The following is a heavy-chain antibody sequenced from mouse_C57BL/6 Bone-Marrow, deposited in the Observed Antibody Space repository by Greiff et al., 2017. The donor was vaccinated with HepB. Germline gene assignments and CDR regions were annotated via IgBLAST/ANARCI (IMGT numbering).Heavy chain of an antibody. V-gene: IGHV1-59*01. Sequence: VQLQQPGAELVRPGTSVKLSCKASGYTFTSYWMHWVKQRPGQGLEWIGVIDPSDSYTNYNQKFKGKATLTVDTSSSTAYMQLSSLTSEDSAVYYCVLITTVVATDYWGQGTTLTVSS. D-gene: IGHD1-1*01. CDR3: VLITTVVATDY. CDR1: GYTFTSYW. CDR2: IDPSDSYT. J-gene: IGHJ2*01.